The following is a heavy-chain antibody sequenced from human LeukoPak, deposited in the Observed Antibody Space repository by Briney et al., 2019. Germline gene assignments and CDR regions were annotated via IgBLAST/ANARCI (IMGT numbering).Heavy chain of an antibody. CDR3: AKASNYDYLWGSQQIGYYFDH. CDR2: ISWDRGTT. D-gene: IGHD3-16*01. Sequence: PGGSLRLSCEASGFTFNNYAMHWVRQAPGKGLQGVAGISWDRGTTGYGGSVKGRFTISRDNAKNTLYLQMSSLRAEDTALYYCAKASNYDYLWGSQQIGYYFDHWGRGILVTVSS. CDR1: GFTFNNYA. V-gene: IGHV3-9*01. J-gene: IGHJ4*02.